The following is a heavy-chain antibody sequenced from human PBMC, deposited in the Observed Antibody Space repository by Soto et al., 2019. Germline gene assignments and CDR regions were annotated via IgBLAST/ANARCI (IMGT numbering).Heavy chain of an antibody. CDR1: GGSISSYY. CDR2: IYYSGST. Sequence: PSQTLSLTCSVSGGSISSYYWTWIRQPPGKGLEWIGYIYYSGSTNYNPSLKSRVTISVDTSKNQFSLKLSSVTAADTAIYYCARSVFPWGQGTLVTVSS. CDR3: ARSVFP. J-gene: IGHJ5*02. V-gene: IGHV4-59*12.